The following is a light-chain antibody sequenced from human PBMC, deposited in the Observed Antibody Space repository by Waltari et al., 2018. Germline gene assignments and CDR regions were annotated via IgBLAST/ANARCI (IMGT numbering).Light chain of an antibody. Sequence: QTVATQESSLSLSSGVTVTLTCAFSFASLSTTSPPPWYQQTPGQAPRTLVYKANARSSGVPDRFSGSILGNTAALTITGAQADDESDYYCALYMGSGIWVFGGGTRLTVL. CDR1: FASLSTTSP. V-gene: IGLV8-61*01. CDR3: ALYMGSGIWV. CDR2: KAN. J-gene: IGLJ3*02.